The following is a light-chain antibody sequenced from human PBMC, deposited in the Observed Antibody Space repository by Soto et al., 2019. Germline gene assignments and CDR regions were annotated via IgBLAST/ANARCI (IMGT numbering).Light chain of an antibody. CDR2: GAS. J-gene: IGKJ1*01. V-gene: IGKV3-20*01. Sequence: EIVLTQSPGTLSLSPGERATLSCRASQSVRSNYLAWYQQKPGQAPRLLIYGASRRATGIPDRFSGSGSGTDFALTVSRLEPEDFSVYRCQHYDTSPQKTFGQGTKVEIK. CDR1: QSVRSNY. CDR3: QHYDTSPQKT.